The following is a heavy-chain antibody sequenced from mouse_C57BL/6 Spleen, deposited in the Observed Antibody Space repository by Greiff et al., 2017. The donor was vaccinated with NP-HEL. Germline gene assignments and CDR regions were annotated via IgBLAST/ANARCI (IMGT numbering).Heavy chain of an antibody. CDR3: ARSRGYDYDDGYAMDY. D-gene: IGHD2-4*01. J-gene: IGHJ4*01. V-gene: IGHV1-50*01. CDR1: GYTFTSYW. CDR2: IDPSDSYT. Sequence: QVQLQQPGAELVKPGASVKLSCKASGYTFTSYWMQWVKQRPGQGLEWIGEIDPSDSYTNYNQKFKGKATLTVDTSSSTAYMQLSSLTSEDSAVYYCARSRGYDYDDGYAMDYWGQGTSVTVSS.